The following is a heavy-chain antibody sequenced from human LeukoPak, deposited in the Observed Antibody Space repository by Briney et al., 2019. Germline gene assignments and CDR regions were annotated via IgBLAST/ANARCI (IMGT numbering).Heavy chain of an antibody. V-gene: IGHV4-59*01. D-gene: IGHD6-13*01. CDR2: IYYSGST. Sequence: SETLSLTCTVSGGSISSYYWSWIRQPPGKGLEWIGYIYYSGSTNYNPSLKSRVTISVDTSKNQFSLKLSSVTAADTAVYYCARRIYSSSWSNWYFDLWGRGTLVTVSS. CDR3: ARRIYSSSWSNWYFDL. CDR1: GGSISSYY. J-gene: IGHJ2*01.